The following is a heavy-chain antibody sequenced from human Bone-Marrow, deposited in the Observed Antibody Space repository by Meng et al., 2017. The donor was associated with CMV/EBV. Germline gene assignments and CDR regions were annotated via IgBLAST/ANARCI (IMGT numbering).Heavy chain of an antibody. CDR1: GYRFSDNF. V-gene: IGHV1-2*02. D-gene: IGHD2-2*01. CDR3: ARGVGSSWFDP. CDR2: MNPRNGDT. Sequence: SCEPSGYRFSDNFIHWVRQAPGQGLEWMGWMNPRNGDTKYAQMFRGRVTLTRDTSISTAYIQLNRLTSDDTAVYYCARGVGSSWFDPWGQGALVTVSS. J-gene: IGHJ5*02.